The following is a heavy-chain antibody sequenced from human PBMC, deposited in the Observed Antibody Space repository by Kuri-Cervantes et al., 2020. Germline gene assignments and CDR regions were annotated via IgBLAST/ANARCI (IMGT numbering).Heavy chain of an antibody. CDR1: GYTFTTNG. D-gene: IGHD3-16*01. CDR3: ASSFRGIDAFDI. V-gene: IGHV1-69*05. CDR2: IIPMFGTA. J-gene: IGHJ3*02. Sequence: SVKVSCKASGYTFTTNGISWVRQAPGQGLEWMGGIIPMFGTANYAQRFQGRVTITTDESTSTAYMELSSLRSEDTAVYYCASSFRGIDAFDIWGQGTMVTVSS.